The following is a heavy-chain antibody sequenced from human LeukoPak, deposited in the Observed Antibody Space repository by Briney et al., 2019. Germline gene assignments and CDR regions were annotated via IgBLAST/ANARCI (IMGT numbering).Heavy chain of an antibody. J-gene: IGHJ3*02. CDR1: GGSFSGYY. CDR3: ASMVRGDNAFDI. Sequence: PSETLSLTCAVYGGSFSGYYWSWIRQPPGKGLEWIGEINHSGSTNYNPSLKSRVTISVDTSKNQFSLKLSSVTAADTAVYYCASMVRGDNAFDIWGQGTMVTVSS. CDR2: INHSGST. V-gene: IGHV4-34*01. D-gene: IGHD3-10*01.